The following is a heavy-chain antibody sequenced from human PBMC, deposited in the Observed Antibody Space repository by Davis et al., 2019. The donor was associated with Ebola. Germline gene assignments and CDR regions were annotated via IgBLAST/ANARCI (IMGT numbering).Heavy chain of an antibody. CDR3: ARAQFPTTSDH. CDR2: INPHNGNT. V-gene: IGHV1-18*04. Sequence: ASVKVSCKASGYTFTSYGITWVRQAPGQGLEWMGWINPHNGNTNYAQNVQGRVIMTSDTATTTAYMEVGSLRSDDTAMYYCARAQFPTTSDHWGQGTLVTVSS. J-gene: IGHJ4*02. CDR1: GYTFTSYG. D-gene: IGHD1-1*01.